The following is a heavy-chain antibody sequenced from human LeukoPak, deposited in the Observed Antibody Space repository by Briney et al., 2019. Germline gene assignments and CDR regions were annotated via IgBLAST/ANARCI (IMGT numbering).Heavy chain of an antibody. Sequence: MPSETLSLTCAVYGGSFSGYYWSWIRQPPGKGLEWIGEINHSGSTNYNPSLKSRVTISVDTSKNQFSLKLSSVTAADTAVYYCARGVFGHSSRGDYWGQGTLVTVSS. CDR2: INHSGST. D-gene: IGHD6-13*01. J-gene: IGHJ4*02. CDR1: GGSFSGYY. V-gene: IGHV4-34*01. CDR3: ARGVFGHSSRGDY.